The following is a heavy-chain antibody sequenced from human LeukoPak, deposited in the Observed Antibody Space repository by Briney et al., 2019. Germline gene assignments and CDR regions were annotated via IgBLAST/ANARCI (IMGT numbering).Heavy chain of an antibody. CDR2: ISAGGATI. CDR3: AKDSGGTYFYYYYYMDV. CDR1: GFIFSTYA. Sequence: PGGSLRLSCAASGFIFSTYAMRWVRQAPGKGLEWVSAISAGGATIYYADSVKGRFTVSRDNSKNTLYLQMNSLRAEDTAVYYCAKDSGGTYFYYYYYMDVWGKGTTVTVSS. J-gene: IGHJ6*03. D-gene: IGHD1-26*01. V-gene: IGHV3-23*01.